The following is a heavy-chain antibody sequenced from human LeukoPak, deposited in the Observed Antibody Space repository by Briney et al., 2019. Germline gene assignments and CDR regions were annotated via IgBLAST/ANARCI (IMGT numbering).Heavy chain of an antibody. CDR1: EFTFSSYI. CDR2: ISGSGDST. J-gene: IGHJ4*02. CDR3: AKDEGRCSSTSCYYPFDY. D-gene: IGHD2-2*01. V-gene: IGHV3-23*01. Sequence: GGSLRLSCVASEFTFSSYIMSWVRQAPGKGLEWVSGISGSGDSTYYADSVKGRFTISRHNSKNTLYLQMNSLRAEDTAVYYCAKDEGRCSSTSCYYPFDYWGQGALVTVSS.